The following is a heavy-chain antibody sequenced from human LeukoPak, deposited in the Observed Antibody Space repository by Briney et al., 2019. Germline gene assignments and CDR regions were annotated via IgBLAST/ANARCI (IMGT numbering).Heavy chain of an antibody. Sequence: PGGSLRLSCAASGFTFSSYSMNWVRQAPGKGLEWVSYISSSSSTIYYADSVKGRFTISRDNAKNSLYLQMNSLRAEDTAVYYCARETYYYGSGSYYIDYWGQGTLVTVSS. D-gene: IGHD3-10*01. CDR3: ARETYYYGSGSYYIDY. J-gene: IGHJ4*02. V-gene: IGHV3-48*01. CDR2: ISSSSSTI. CDR1: GFTFSSYS.